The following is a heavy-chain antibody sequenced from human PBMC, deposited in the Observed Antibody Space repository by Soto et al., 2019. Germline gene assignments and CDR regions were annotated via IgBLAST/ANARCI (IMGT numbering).Heavy chain of an antibody. Sequence: GGSLRLSCAASGFTFGSDAMSWVRQAPGKRLEWVSTSSGGGGRAFYADSVKGRLTISRDSSKKTLYLRMDSLRAEDTAVYYGAKDRRVPYYYDSSCYSRFDYWGQGTLVTVSS. D-gene: IGHD3-22*01. CDR2: SSGGGGRA. V-gene: IGHV3-23*01. J-gene: IGHJ4*02. CDR3: AKDRRVPYYYDSSCYSRFDY. CDR1: GFTFGSDA.